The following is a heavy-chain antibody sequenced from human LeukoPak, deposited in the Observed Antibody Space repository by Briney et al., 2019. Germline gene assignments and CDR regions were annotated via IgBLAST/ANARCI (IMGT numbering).Heavy chain of an antibody. V-gene: IGHV4-34*01. J-gene: IGHJ4*02. CDR1: GGSLSGYY. Sequence: SETLSLTCAVYGGSLSGYYWSWIRQPPGKGLEWIGEINHSGSTNYNPSLKSRVTISVDTSKNQFSLKLSSVTAADTAVYYCARRSSGYYGKYDYWGQGTLVTVSS. D-gene: IGHD3-22*01. CDR2: INHSGST. CDR3: ARRSSGYYGKYDY.